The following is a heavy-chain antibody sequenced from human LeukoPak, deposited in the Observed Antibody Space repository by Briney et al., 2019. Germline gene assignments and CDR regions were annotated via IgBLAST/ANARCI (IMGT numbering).Heavy chain of an antibody. V-gene: IGHV1-69*06. CDR3: AVLYGSGKPIPYYYYMDV. J-gene: IGHJ6*03. CDR1: GGTFSSYA. Sequence: AASVKVSCKASGGTFSSYAISWVRQAPGQGLEWMGGIIPIFGTANYAQKFQGRVTITADKSTSTAYMELSSLRSEDTAVYYCAVLYGSGKPIPYYYYMDVWGKGTTVTISS. CDR2: IIPIFGTA. D-gene: IGHD3-10*01.